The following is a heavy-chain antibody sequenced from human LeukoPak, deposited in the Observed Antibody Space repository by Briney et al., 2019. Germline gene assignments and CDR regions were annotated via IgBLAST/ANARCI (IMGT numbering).Heavy chain of an antibody. Sequence: GASVKVSCKASGYTFTSYGISWVRQAPGQGLEWMGWISAYNVNTNYAQKLQGRVTMTTDTSTSTAYMELRSLRSDDTAVYYCARDRSSSSWHPDAFDIWGQGTMVTVSS. CDR1: GYTFTSYG. CDR3: ARDRSSSSWHPDAFDI. CDR2: ISAYNVNT. V-gene: IGHV1-18*01. D-gene: IGHD6-13*01. J-gene: IGHJ3*02.